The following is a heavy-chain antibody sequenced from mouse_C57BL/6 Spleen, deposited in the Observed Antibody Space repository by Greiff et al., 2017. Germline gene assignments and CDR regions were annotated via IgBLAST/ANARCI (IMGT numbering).Heavy chain of an antibody. J-gene: IGHJ4*01. Sequence: VQGVESGAELVKPGASVKISCKASGYAFSSYWMNWVKQRPGKGLEWIGQIYPGDGDTNYNGKFKGKATLTADKSSSTAYMQLSSLTSEDSAVYFCARAYDYAMDYWGQGTSVTVSS. CDR1: GYAFSSYW. CDR3: ARAYDYAMDY. D-gene: IGHD2-12*01. CDR2: IYPGDGDT. V-gene: IGHV1-80*01.